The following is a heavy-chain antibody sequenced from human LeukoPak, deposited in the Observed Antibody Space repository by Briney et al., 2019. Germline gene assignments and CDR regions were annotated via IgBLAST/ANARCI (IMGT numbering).Heavy chain of an antibody. CDR2: ISGSGGST. CDR1: GSTFNRFA. D-gene: IGHD2-2*01. CDR3: ARDPIVRRYCSSTSCYLSI. Sequence: GRSLRLSCAASGSTFNRFAMSWVRQAPGKGLEWVSGISGSGGSTYYADSVRGRFTISRDNSKNTLYLQMNSLRAEDTAVYYCARDPIVRRYCSSTSCYLSIWGQGTLVTVSS. V-gene: IGHV3-23*01. J-gene: IGHJ4*02.